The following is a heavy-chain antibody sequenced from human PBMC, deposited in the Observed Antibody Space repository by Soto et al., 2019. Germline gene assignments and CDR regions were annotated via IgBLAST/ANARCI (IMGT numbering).Heavy chain of an antibody. J-gene: IGHJ3*01. Sequence: EVQLVESGGGLVQPGGSLRLSCTASGLNFAKYAMNWVRQAPGRGLEWVSGINWNTGTLDYADSVKGRFTISRDNARKSLYLQMHRLSADDTALYYCVKDGDYGEYEGGLVEGYDVWGRGTMVTVPS. CDR2: INWNTGTL. CDR3: VKDGDYGEYEGGLVEGYDV. V-gene: IGHV3-9*01. D-gene: IGHD4-17*01. CDR1: GLNFAKYA.